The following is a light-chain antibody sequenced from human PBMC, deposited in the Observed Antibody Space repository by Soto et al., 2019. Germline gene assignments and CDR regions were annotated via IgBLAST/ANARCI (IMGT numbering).Light chain of an antibody. CDR2: EVS. Sequence: LSQPRSASGSPGQSVAISCTGTSSDVGGYNYVSWYQQHPGKAPKLMIYEVSKRPSGVPDRFSGSKSGNTASLTVSGLQAEDEADYYCSSYAGSNNYVFGTGTNVTV. CDR3: SSYAGSNNYV. CDR1: SSDVGGYNY. V-gene: IGLV2-8*01. J-gene: IGLJ1*01.